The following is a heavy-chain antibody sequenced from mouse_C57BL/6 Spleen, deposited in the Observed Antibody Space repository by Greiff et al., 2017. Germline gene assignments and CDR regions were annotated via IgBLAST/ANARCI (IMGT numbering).Heavy chain of an antibody. Sequence: VQLQQSGAELVRPGASVTLSCKASGYTFTDYEMHWVKQTPVHGLEWIGAIDPETGGTAYNQKFKGKAILTADKSSSTAYMELRSLTSEDSAVYYCTSYDYDFDYWGQGTTRTVSS. J-gene: IGHJ2*01. CDR2: IDPETGGT. V-gene: IGHV1-15*01. CDR3: TSYDYDFDY. CDR1: GYTFTDYE. D-gene: IGHD2-4*01.